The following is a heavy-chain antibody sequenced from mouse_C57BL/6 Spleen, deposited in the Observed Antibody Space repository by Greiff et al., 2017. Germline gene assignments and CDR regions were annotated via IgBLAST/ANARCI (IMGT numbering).Heavy chain of an antibody. CDR1: GYSITSGYY. CDR3: ARDRAGN. V-gene: IGHV3-6*01. D-gene: IGHD3-3*01. Sequence: EVQRVESGPGLVKPSQSLSLTCSVTGYSITSGYYWNWIRQFPGNKLEWMGYISYDGSNNYNPSLKNRISITRDTSKNQFFLKLNSVTTEDTATYYCARDRAGNWGQGTTLTVSS. J-gene: IGHJ2*01. CDR2: ISYDGSN.